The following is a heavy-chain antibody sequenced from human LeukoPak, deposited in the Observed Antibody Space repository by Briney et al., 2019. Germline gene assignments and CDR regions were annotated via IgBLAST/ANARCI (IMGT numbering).Heavy chain of an antibody. CDR3: ARGVLRGGGEWLSLFDY. V-gene: IGHV3-7*01. Sequence: PGGSLRLSCAGSGFTFIGYWMTWVRQAPGKGLEWVANINTDGSTKYYLDSVKGRFTISRDNSKNTLYPQMNSLRAEDTAVYYCARGVLRGGGEWLSLFDYWGQGTLVTVSS. CDR2: INTDGSTK. J-gene: IGHJ4*02. D-gene: IGHD3-3*01. CDR1: GFTFIGYW.